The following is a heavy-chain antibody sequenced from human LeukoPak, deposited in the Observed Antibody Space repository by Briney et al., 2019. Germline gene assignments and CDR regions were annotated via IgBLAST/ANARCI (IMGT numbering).Heavy chain of an antibody. J-gene: IGHJ3*02. V-gene: IGHV1-46*01. Sequence: ASVKVSCKASGYTFTSYYMHWVRQAPGQGLEWMGIINPSGGSTSYAQKFQGRVTITRDMSTSTVYMELSSLRSEDTAVYYCARDPDFWSGYKRGDAFDIWGQGTMVTVSS. CDR1: GYTFTSYY. CDR3: ARDPDFWSGYKRGDAFDI. CDR2: INPSGGST. D-gene: IGHD3-3*01.